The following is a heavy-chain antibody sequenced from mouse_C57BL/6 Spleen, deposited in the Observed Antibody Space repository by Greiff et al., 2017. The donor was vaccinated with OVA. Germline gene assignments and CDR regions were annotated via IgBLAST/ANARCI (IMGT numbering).Heavy chain of an antibody. D-gene: IGHD2-4*01. J-gene: IGHJ3*01. CDR3: TVYDYEGAWFAY. Sequence: EVQLQQSGTVLARPGASVKMSCKTSGYTFTSYWMHWVKQRPGQGLEWIGAIYPGNSDTSYNQKFKGKAKLTAVTSASTAYMELSSLTNEDSAVYYCTVYDYEGAWFAYWGQGTLVTVSA. V-gene: IGHV1-5*01. CDR1: GYTFTSYW. CDR2: IYPGNSDT.